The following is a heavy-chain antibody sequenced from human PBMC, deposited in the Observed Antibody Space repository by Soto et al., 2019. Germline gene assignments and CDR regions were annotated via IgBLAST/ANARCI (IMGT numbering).Heavy chain of an antibody. CDR1: GFTFSSYA. Sequence: EVQLLESGGGLVQPGGSLRLSCAASGFTFSSYAMSWVRQAPGKGLEWVSAISGSGGSTYYADSVKGRFTISRDNSKNTLYLQMNSLTAEDTAVYYCAKDGGYRRFYYYYMDVWGKGTTVTVSS. V-gene: IGHV3-23*01. D-gene: IGHD5-18*01. CDR3: AKDGGYRRFYYYYMDV. CDR2: ISGSGGST. J-gene: IGHJ6*03.